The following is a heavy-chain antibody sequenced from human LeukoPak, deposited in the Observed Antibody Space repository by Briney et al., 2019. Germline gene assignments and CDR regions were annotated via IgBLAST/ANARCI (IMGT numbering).Heavy chain of an antibody. J-gene: IGHJ5*02. CDR3: ARDRRSSGWYNGLRGFDP. V-gene: IGHV1-46*01. D-gene: IGHD6-19*01. Sequence: ASVKVSCKASGYTFTSYYMHWVRQAPGQGLEWMGIINPSGGSTSYAQKFQGRVTMTRDMSTSTVYMELSSLRSEDTAVYYCARDRRSSGWYNGLRGFDPWGQGTLVTVSS. CDR2: INPSGGST. CDR1: GYTFTSYY.